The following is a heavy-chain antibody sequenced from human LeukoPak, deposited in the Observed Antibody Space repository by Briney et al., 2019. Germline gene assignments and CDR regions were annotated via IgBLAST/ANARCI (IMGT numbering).Heavy chain of an antibody. CDR3: TRGGRDGFDI. J-gene: IGHJ3*02. D-gene: IGHD5-24*01. CDR1: GFTFSSYD. CDR2: TATTGDT. Sequence: GGSLRLSCTASGFTFSSYDMHWVRQVTGKGLEWVSATATTGDTFYSGSVKGRFSISRENAKTSLYLQMNSLRVGDTAPYYCTRGGRDGFDIWGQGTMVTVSS. V-gene: IGHV3-13*01.